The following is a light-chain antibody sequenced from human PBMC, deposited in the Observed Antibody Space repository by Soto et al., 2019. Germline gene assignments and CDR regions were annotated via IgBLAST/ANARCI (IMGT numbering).Light chain of an antibody. CDR3: QSYDSSLSGWV. V-gene: IGLV1-40*01. Sequence: QSVLTQPPSVSGAPGQRVTISCTGSSSNIGAGYDVLWYQQLPGTAPKLLISGNSNRPSGVPDRFSRSKSGTSASLAITGLQAEDEADYYCQSYDSSLSGWVFGGGTKLTVL. J-gene: IGLJ3*02. CDR2: GNS. CDR1: SSNIGAGYD.